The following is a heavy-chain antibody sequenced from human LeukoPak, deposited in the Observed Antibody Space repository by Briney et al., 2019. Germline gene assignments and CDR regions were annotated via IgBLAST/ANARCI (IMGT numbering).Heavy chain of an antibody. V-gene: IGHV3-23*01. J-gene: IGHJ4*02. D-gene: IGHD3-22*01. Sequence: GGSLRLSCAASGFTFSSYAMSWVRQAPGKGLEWVSAISGSGGSTYYADSVKGRFTISRDNSKNTLYLQMNSLRAEDTAVYYCARALAYGSIGYYFDYWGQGTLVTVSS. CDR1: GFTFSSYA. CDR2: ISGSGGST. CDR3: ARALAYGSIGYYFDY.